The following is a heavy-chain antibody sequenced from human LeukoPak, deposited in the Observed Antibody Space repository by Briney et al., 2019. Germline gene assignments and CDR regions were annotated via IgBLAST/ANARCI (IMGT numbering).Heavy chain of an antibody. CDR3: ARDSGGGGNGFDP. CDR1: GYTFTCYY. Sequence: ASVKVSCKASGYTFTCYYMHWVRQAPGQGLEWMGWINPNSGGTNYAQKFQGWVTMTRDTSISTAYMELSRLRSDDTAVYYCARDSGGGGNGFDPWGQGTLVTVSS. J-gene: IGHJ5*02. D-gene: IGHD2-15*01. V-gene: IGHV1-2*04. CDR2: INPNSGGT.